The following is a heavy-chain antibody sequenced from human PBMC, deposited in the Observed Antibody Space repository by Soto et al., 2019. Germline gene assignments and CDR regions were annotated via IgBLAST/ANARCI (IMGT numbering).Heavy chain of an antibody. Sequence: QVQLVQSGAEVRKPGSAVRVSCKASGGTFNKYAMNWVRQAPGQGLEWMAGIIPIFETPRYAQQFQGRVTITVDESTTTAYMELSSLRSDDTAIYYCARSIGSGGVMGGFDYWGQVTLVTVAS. D-gene: IGHD3-16*01. V-gene: IGHV1-69*01. CDR1: GGTFNKYA. CDR3: ARSIGSGGVMGGFDY. CDR2: IIPIFETP. J-gene: IGHJ4*02.